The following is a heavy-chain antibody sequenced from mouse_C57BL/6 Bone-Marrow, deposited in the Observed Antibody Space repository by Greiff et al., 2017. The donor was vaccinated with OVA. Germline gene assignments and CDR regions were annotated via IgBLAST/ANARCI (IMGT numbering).Heavy chain of an antibody. J-gene: IGHJ2*01. Sequence: VQLQQSGPELVKPGASVKMSCKASGYTFTDYNMHWVKQSHGKSIAWIGYINPNNGGTSYNQKFKGKATLTVNQSSSTSYMELRSLTSEDSAVYYCARSGYYVRYWGQGTTLTVSS. V-gene: IGHV1-22*01. D-gene: IGHD2-3*01. CDR2: INPNNGGT. CDR1: GYTFTDYN. CDR3: ARSGYYVRY.